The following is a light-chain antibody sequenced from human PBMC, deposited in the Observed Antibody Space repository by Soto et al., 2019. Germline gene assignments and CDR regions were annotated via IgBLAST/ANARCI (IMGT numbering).Light chain of an antibody. V-gene: IGLV1-40*01. J-gene: IGLJ1*01. Sequence: QSVLTQPPSVSGAPGQRVTISCTGSSSNLGAGSDVHWYQQLPGTAPKLLIYGNNNRPSGIPVRFSGSKSGTSASLAITGLQAEDEADYYCQSYDSSLSAYVFGPGTKLTVL. CDR1: SSNLGAGSD. CDR3: QSYDSSLSAYV. CDR2: GNN.